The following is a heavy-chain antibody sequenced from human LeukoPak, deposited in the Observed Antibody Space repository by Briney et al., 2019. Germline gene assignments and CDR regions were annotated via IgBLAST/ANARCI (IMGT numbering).Heavy chain of an antibody. J-gene: IGHJ4*02. CDR2: IIPILGIA. D-gene: IGHD5-24*01. Sequence: SVKVSCKASGNTFTGYYMHWVRQAPGQGLEWMGRIIPILGIANYAQKFQGRVTITADKSTSTAYMELSSLRSEDTAVYYCARDPASGQDGYWGQGTLVTVSS. CDR3: ARDPASGQDGY. V-gene: IGHV1-69*04. CDR1: GNTFTGYY.